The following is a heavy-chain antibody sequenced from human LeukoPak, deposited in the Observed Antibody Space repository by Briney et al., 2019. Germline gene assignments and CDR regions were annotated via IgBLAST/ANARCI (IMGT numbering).Heavy chain of an antibody. CDR1: GFTFSSYG. V-gene: IGHV3-33*01. J-gene: IGHJ5*02. Sequence: GGSLRLSCAASGFTFSSYGMHWVRQAPGKGLEWVAVIWYDGSNKYYADSVKGRFTISRDNSKNTLYLQMNSLRAEDTAVYYCARAGTGEVPAAIFGGPWFDPWGQGTLVTVSS. CDR3: ARAGTGEVPAAIFGGPWFDP. D-gene: IGHD2-2*01. CDR2: IWYDGSNK.